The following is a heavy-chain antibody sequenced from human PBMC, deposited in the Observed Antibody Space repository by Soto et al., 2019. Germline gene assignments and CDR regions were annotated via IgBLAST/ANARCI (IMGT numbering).Heavy chain of an antibody. CDR1: GFSLTSYG. V-gene: IGHV3-23*01. D-gene: IGHD6-13*01. J-gene: IGHJ6*02. CDR2: IGGVGDT. CDR3: AKDGTAGGIHFYGRNV. Sequence: EVQLWESGGGLAQPGGSLRLSCEVSGFSLTSYGMNWVRQPPDKGLEWVSTIGGVGDTFYADSVKGRFTISRDLSKNTLCLQMNSLRDEDTALYFCAKDGTAGGIHFYGRNVWGQWTTVTVSS.